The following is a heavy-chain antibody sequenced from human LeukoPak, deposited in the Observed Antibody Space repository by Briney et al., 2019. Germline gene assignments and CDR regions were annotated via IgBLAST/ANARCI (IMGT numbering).Heavy chain of an antibody. Sequence: GGSLRLSRAASGFTFSSYGMHWVRQAPGKGLEWGAVIWYDGSNKYFADSVKGRFTISRDNSKNTLYLQMNSLRAEDTAVYYCAKGGPVPDYWGQGTLVTVSS. D-gene: IGHD6-6*01. CDR1: GFTFSSYG. CDR2: IWYDGSNK. V-gene: IGHV3-33*06. CDR3: AKGGPVPDY. J-gene: IGHJ4*02.